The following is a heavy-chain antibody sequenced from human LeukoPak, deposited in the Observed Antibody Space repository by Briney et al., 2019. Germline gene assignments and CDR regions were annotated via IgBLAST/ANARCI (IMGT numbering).Heavy chain of an antibody. D-gene: IGHD3-22*01. V-gene: IGHV4-30-4*08. CDR3: ARDFPYYYDSSGFLA. CDR2: IYYSGST. CDR1: GGSISSGDYY. J-gene: IGHJ5*02. Sequence: SETLSLTCTVSGGSISSGDYYWSWIRQPPGKGLEWIGYIYYSGSTYYNPSLKSRVTISVDTSKNQFSLKLSSVTAADMAVYYCARDFPYYYDSSGFLAWGQGTLVTVSS.